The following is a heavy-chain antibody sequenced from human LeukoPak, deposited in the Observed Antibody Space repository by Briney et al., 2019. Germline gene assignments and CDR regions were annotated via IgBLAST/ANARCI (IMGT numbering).Heavy chain of an antibody. J-gene: IGHJ5*02. CDR1: GGSISSYY. Sequence: SETLSLTCTVSGGSISSYYWSWIRQPPGKGLEWIGYIYHSGSTYYNPSLKSRVTISVDRSKNQFSLKLSSVTAADTAVYYCARESSTEGFDPWGQGTLVTVSS. V-gene: IGHV4-59*12. CDR3: ARESSTEGFDP. D-gene: IGHD4-17*01. CDR2: IYHSGST.